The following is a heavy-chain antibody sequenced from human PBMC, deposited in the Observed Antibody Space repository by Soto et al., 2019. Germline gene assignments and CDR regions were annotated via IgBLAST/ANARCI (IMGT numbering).Heavy chain of an antibody. Sequence: TLSLTCTVSGGSISSGDYYWSWIRQPPGKGLEWIGYIYYSGSTYYNPSLKSRVTISVDTSKNQFSLKLSSVTAADTAVYYCARSHYDFWSGHHPFDYWGQGTLVTVSS. CDR2: IYYSGST. CDR3: ARSHYDFWSGHHPFDY. J-gene: IGHJ4*02. D-gene: IGHD3-3*01. V-gene: IGHV4-30-4*01. CDR1: GGSISSGDYY.